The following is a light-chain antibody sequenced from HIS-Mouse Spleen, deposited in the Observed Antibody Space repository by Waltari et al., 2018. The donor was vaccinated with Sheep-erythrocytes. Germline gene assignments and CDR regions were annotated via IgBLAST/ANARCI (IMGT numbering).Light chain of an antibody. CDR3: YSTDSSGNHRV. CDR1: ALPKKF. J-gene: IGLJ2*01. V-gene: IGLV3-10*01. CDR2: EDS. Sequence: SYELPQPPSVSVSPGQTARLTCPGDALPKKFAYWYQQKSGQAPVLVSYEDSKRPSGIPERFSGSSSGTMATLTISGAQVEDEADYYCYSTDSSGNHRVFGGGTKLTVL.